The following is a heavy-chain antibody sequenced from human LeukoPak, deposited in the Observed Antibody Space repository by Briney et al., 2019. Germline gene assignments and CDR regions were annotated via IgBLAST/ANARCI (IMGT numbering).Heavy chain of an antibody. V-gene: IGHV2-5*02. D-gene: IGHD5-18*01. CDR1: GSSFSTSAAG. CDR2: ISWDDTK. CDR3: AHRSRGYSYGIDY. J-gene: IGHJ4*02. Sequence: SGATLVKPTQTLTLTCTFSGSSFSTSAAGVGWIRQPQGKALEWLALISWDDTKHYSPSLKSRLTITKDTSKNQVVLIITNMDPVDTATYYCAHRSRGYSYGIDYWGQGALVTVSS.